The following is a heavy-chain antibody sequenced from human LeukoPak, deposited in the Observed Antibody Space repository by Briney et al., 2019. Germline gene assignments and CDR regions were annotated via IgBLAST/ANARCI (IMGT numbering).Heavy chain of an antibody. V-gene: IGHV4-59*12. CDR2: IYNSGST. J-gene: IGHJ6*03. D-gene: IGHD1-26*01. Sequence: PSETLSLTCTVSGGSISSYYWSWIRQPPGKGPEWIGYIYNSGSTNYNPSLRSRVTISVDTSKNQFSLKLSSVTAADTAVYYCARTPGSYYYYYYMDVWGKGTTVTVSS. CDR3: ARTPGSYYYYYYMDV. CDR1: GGSISSYY.